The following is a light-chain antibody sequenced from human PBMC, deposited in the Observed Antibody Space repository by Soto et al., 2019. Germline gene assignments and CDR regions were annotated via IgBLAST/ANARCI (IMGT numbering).Light chain of an antibody. V-gene: IGLV2-14*01. J-gene: IGLJ2*01. CDR1: SSDVGAYNY. CDR3: SSYTSSSSVV. Sequence: QSALTQPASVSGSPGQSITISCTGTSSDVGAYNYVSWYQQYPGKAPKLMICDVSNRPSGVSNRFSGSKSGNTASLTISGLQAEDEADYYCSSYTSSSSVVFGGGTKLTVL. CDR2: DVS.